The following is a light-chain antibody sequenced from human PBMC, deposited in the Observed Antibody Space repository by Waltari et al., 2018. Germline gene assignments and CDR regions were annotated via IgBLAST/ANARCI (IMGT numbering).Light chain of an antibody. CDR1: QNINNL. Sequence: EVVLTQSSATLSVSPGERATLSCRASQNINNLLAWYQQKPGQAPRLLIYRASTRATDIPVRFSGSGSGTDFTLTISSLQSEDFAVYYCQQYNNWPITFGQGTRLEIK. CDR2: RAS. CDR3: QQYNNWPIT. V-gene: IGKV3-15*01. J-gene: IGKJ5*01.